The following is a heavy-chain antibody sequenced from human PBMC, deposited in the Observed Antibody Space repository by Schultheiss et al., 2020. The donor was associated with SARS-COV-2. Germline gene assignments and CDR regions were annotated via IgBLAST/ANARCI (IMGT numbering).Heavy chain of an antibody. V-gene: IGHV4-61*01. J-gene: IGHJ4*02. Sequence: GSLRLSCTVSGGSVNSGISYWTWIRQPPGKGLEWIGYIYYSGSTNFNPSLKSRVTMSVDTSKNQLSLRLSSVTAADTAVYYCARGRNWGYYFDCWGQGTLVTVSS. CDR3: ARGRNWGYYFDC. CDR1: GGSVNSGISY. CDR2: IYYSGST. D-gene: IGHD7-27*01.